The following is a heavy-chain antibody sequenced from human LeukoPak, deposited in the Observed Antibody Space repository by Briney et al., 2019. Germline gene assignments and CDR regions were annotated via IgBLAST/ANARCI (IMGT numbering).Heavy chain of an antibody. D-gene: IGHD3-22*01. Sequence: KPSETLSLTCTVSGGSISSYHWSWIRQPPGKGLEEIGYIYYSGSTNYNPSLKSRVTISVDTSKNQFSLKLSSVTAADTAVYYCARMPWYYDGSGYYLDAFDIWGQGTMVTVSS. J-gene: IGHJ3*02. V-gene: IGHV4-59*01. CDR1: GGSISSYH. CDR3: ARMPWYYDGSGYYLDAFDI. CDR2: IYYSGST.